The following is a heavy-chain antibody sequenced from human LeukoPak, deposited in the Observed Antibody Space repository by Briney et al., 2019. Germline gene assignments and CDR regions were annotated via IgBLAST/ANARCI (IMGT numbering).Heavy chain of an antibody. CDR2: ITAYNDNT. Sequence: ASVKVSCKASGYTFTNYDVNWLRQATGQGLEWMGWITAYNDNTHYVQKFQGRVTMTTDTLTTTAYMELTSLRPDDTAVYYCASSSRHDYGDGFDIWGQGTMVTVSS. J-gene: IGHJ3*02. V-gene: IGHV1-18*01. D-gene: IGHD4/OR15-4a*01. CDR3: ASSSRHDYGDGFDI. CDR1: GYTFTNYD.